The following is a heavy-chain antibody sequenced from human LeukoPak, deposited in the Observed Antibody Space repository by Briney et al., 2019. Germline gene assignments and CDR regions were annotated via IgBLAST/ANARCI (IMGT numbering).Heavy chain of an antibody. Sequence: GGSLRLSCAASGFTFSSYTMHWVRQAPGKGLEWVAVISFDGSNTYYADSVKGRFTVSRDNAEKSLYLQMNSLRAEDTAVYYCARTWNNGGWYVTFDYWGQGTLVTVSS. J-gene: IGHJ4*02. CDR2: ISFDGSNT. CDR3: ARTWNNGGWYVTFDY. V-gene: IGHV3-30-3*01. D-gene: IGHD6-19*01. CDR1: GFTFSSYT.